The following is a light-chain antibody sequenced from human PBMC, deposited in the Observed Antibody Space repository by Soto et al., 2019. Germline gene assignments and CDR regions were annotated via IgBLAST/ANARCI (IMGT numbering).Light chain of an antibody. CDR2: GNT. V-gene: IGLV1-40*01. CDR3: QSYDDSLSCSV. CDR1: SSNIGAGYD. Sequence: QAVVTQPPSVSGAPGQRVTISCTGSSSNIGAGYDVHWYQQLPGTAPKLLIYGNTNRLSGVPDRFSGSKSDTSASLAITGLQAEDEADCYCQSYDDSLSCSVFGGGTKLTVL. J-gene: IGLJ3*02.